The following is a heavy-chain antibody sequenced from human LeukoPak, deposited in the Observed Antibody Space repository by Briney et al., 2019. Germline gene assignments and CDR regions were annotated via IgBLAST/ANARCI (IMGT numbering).Heavy chain of an antibody. CDR2: IWYDGSNK. J-gene: IGHJ4*02. CDR3: ARGDGSRLDY. Sequence: PGGSLRLSCAASGFTFSSYSMNWVRQAPGKGLEWVAVIWYDGSNKYYADSVKGRFTISRDNSKNTLYLQMNSLRAEDTAVYYCARGDGSRLDYWGQGTLVTVSS. D-gene: IGHD2-15*01. CDR1: GFTFSSYS. V-gene: IGHV3-33*08.